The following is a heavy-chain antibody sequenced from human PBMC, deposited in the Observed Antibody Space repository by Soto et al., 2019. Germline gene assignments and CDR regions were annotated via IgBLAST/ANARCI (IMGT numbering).Heavy chain of an antibody. V-gene: IGHV3-23*01. CDR3: AKFKLGHDYGDYYYYGMDV. J-gene: IGHJ6*02. Sequence: LGGSLRLSCAASGFTFSSYAMSWVRQAPGKGLEWVSAISGSGGSTYYADSVKGRFTISRDNSKNTLYLQMNSLRAEDTAVYYCAKFKLGHDYGDYYYYGMDVWGQGTTVTVSS. CDR2: ISGSGGST. CDR1: GFTFSSYA. D-gene: IGHD4-17*01.